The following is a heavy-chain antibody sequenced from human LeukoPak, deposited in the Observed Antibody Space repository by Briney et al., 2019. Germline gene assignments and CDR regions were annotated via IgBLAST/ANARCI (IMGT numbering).Heavy chain of an antibody. CDR1: GGSISSYY. V-gene: IGHV4-59*08. D-gene: IGHD3-22*01. CDR2: IYYSGST. J-gene: IGHJ4*02. CDR3: VRHPDYYDSSGYADY. Sequence: PSETLSLTCTVSGGSISSYYWSWIRQPPGKGLEWIGYIYYSGSTNYNPSLKSRVTISVDTSKNQFSLKLSSVTAADTAVYYCVRHPDYYDSSGYADYWGQGTLVTVSS.